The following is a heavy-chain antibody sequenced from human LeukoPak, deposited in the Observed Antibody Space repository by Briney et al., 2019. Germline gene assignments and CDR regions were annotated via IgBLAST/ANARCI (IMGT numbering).Heavy chain of an antibody. V-gene: IGHV3-48*04. CDR3: ARPSGTSYYYYYMDV. J-gene: IGHJ6*03. Sequence: GGSLRLSCAASGFTFSSYSMNWVRQAPGKGLEWVSYISSSSSTIYYADSVKGRFTISRDNAKNSLYLQMNSLRAEDTAVYYCARPSGTSYYYYYMDVWGKGTTVTVSS. CDR1: GFTFSSYS. D-gene: IGHD1-1*01. CDR2: ISSSSSTI.